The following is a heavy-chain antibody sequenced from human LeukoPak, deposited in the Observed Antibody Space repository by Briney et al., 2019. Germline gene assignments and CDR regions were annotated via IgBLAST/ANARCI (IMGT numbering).Heavy chain of an antibody. J-gene: IGHJ4*02. V-gene: IGHV3-15*01. D-gene: IGHD3-22*01. CDR3: TTDFSDSSGYYYGAFDY. CDR1: GFTFSNAW. CDR2: IKSKTDGGTT. Sequence: GGSLRLSCAASGFTFSNAWMSWVLQAPGKGLEWVGRIKSKTDGGTTDYAAPVKGRFTISRDDSKNTLYLQMNSLKTEDTAVYYCTTDFSDSSGYYYGAFDYWGQGTLVTVSS.